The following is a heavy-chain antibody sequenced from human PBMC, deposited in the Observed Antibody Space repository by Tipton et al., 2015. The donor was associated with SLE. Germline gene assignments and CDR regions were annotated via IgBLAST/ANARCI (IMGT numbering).Heavy chain of an antibody. V-gene: IGHV4-39*07. D-gene: IGHD4-17*01. J-gene: IGHJ3*02. Sequence: TLSLTCSVSGGSISRSSYYWAWIRQPPGKGLEWIGSIYYSGRTDYNPSLKSRVTMTRDTSTNTVYMYLSTLRSEDTAMYYCARDPRGSNTVTTSFLAFDIWGQGTMVTVSS. CDR2: IYYSGRT. CDR1: GGSISRSSYY. CDR3: ARDPRGSNTVTTSFLAFDI.